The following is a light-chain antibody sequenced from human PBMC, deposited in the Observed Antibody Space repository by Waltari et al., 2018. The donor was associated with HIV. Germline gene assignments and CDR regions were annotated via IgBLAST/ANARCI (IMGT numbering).Light chain of an antibody. CDR3: AVWDDSLNGLV. Sequence: QSVLTQPPSASGTPGQRVTISCFGGTSNVERNYVYLYQQVPGTTPTLLIYMNHERPSVVPDRFSGSKSGTSSSLAVSGLLSEDEAAYYCAVWDDSLNGLVFGGGTKLTVL. J-gene: IGLJ2*01. CDR2: MNH. CDR1: TSNVERNY. V-gene: IGLV1-47*01.